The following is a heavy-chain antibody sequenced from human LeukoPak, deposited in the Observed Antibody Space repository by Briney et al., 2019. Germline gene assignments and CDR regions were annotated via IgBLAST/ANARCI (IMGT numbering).Heavy chain of an antibody. D-gene: IGHD3-10*01. CDR3: ANIYGSGRYYSDY. CDR2: KSYDRSNKYYAESSNK. CDR1: GFPFSTYD. V-gene: IGHV3-30*18. Sequence: GGSLRLSCAASGFPFSTYDMHWVRQAPGKGLEWVAVKSYDRSNKYYAESSNKYYADSVKGRFTISRDNSKNTLYLQMNSLRAEDTAVYYCANIYGSGRYYSDYWGQGTLVTVSS. J-gene: IGHJ4*02.